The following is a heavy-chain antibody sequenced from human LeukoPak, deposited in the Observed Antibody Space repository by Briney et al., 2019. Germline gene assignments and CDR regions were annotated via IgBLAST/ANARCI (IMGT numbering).Heavy chain of an antibody. D-gene: IGHD3-10*01. J-gene: IGHJ4*02. CDR2: IYYSGST. Sequence: SETLSLTCSVSGGSISSHYWSWIRQPPGKGLEWIGNIYYSGSTNYNPSLKSRVTMSIDTSKKQFSLRLNSVTAADTAVYYCARVRSLLRGVVHSFDYWGQGILVTVSS. CDR1: GGSISSHY. V-gene: IGHV4-59*11. CDR3: ARVRSLLRGVVHSFDY.